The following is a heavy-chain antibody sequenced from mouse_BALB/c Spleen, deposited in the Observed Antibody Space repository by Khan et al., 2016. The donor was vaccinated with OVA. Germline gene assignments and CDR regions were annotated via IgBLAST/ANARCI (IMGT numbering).Heavy chain of an antibody. J-gene: IGHJ2*01. CDR3: ARKNGSDFDY. Sequence: EVQLQESGPELVKPGASVKISCKASGYSFTGYFMNWVMQSHGKSLEWIGRINPHIGETFYNQKFKGKATLTVDESSTIANIELRSLASEDSAVYYCARKNGSDFDYWGQGTTLTVSS. CDR1: GYSFTGYF. D-gene: IGHD1-1*01. CDR2: INPHIGET. V-gene: IGHV1-20*02.